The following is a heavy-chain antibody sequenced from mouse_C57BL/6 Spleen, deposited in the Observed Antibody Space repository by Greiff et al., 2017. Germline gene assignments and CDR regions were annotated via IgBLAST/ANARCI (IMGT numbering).Heavy chain of an antibody. CDR2: IYPRDGST. CDR3: ARGAGDGYYEWYFDV. D-gene: IGHD2-3*01. V-gene: IGHV1-78*01. J-gene: IGHJ1*03. Sequence: SDAELVKPGASVKISCKVSGYTFTDHTIHWMKQRPEQGLEWIGYIYPRDGSTKYNEKFKCKATLTADKSSSTAYMQLNSLTSEDSAVYFYARGAGDGYYEWYFDVWGTGTTVTVSS. CDR1: GYTFTDHT.